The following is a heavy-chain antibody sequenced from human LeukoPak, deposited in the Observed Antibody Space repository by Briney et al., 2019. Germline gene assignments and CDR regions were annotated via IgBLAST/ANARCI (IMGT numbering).Heavy chain of an antibody. V-gene: IGHV3-9*01. Sequence: PGGSLRLSCAASGFTFDDYAMHWVRQAPGKGLEWVSGISWNSVNIGHEDSVKGRFTISRDNAKNSLYLQMNSLRAEDTAVYYCARDLATGTTLTQVYYYYYGMDVWGQGTTVTVSS. CDR1: GFTFDDYA. D-gene: IGHD1-1*01. CDR2: ISWNSVNI. CDR3: ARDLATGTTLTQVYYYYYGMDV. J-gene: IGHJ6*02.